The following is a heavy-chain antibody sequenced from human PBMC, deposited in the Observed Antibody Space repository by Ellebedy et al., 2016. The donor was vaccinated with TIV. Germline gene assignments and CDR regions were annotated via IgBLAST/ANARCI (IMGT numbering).Heavy chain of an antibody. J-gene: IGHJ4*02. Sequence: GGSLRLXXAASGFTFDAYAVHWVRQAPGEGLEWVAIISYDGADKFYADSVKGRFTISRDNSKNTLYLQMNSLRADDTAVYYCASDIVVGPDSIEEYWGQGTLVTVSS. CDR1: GFTFDAYA. CDR2: ISYDGADK. CDR3: ASDIVVGPDSIEEY. D-gene: IGHD2-2*01. V-gene: IGHV3-30*04.